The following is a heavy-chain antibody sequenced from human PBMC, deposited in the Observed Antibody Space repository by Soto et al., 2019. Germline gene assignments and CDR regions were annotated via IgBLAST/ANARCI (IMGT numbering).Heavy chain of an antibody. Sequence: QVQLQESGPGLVKPSETLSLSCTVSGGSIRSYYWSWFRQSPGKRMEWIGYVHHSWGSSYNPSLQSRGARSLDTPKSQCALKGTAVTATDTAVYYCARQGVGPLHGLVDVWGQGTTVTVSS. CDR3: ARQGVGPLHGLVDV. V-gene: IGHV4-59*08. CDR2: VHHSWGS. CDR1: GGSIRSYY. D-gene: IGHD1-26*01. J-gene: IGHJ6*02.